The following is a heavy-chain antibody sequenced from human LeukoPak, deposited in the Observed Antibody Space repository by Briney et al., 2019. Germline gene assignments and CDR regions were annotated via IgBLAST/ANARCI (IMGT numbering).Heavy chain of an antibody. CDR3: ARGSYGAYDS. V-gene: IGHV3-48*01. CDR1: GFTFSSFW. D-gene: IGHD4/OR15-4a*01. J-gene: IGHJ4*02. Sequence: TGGSLRLSCAASGFTFSSFWMHWVRQAPGKGLEWISYISGSGSVSYYEDSVKGRFTISRDNAKNSLYLQMNSLRAEDTAVYYCARGSYGAYDSWGQGNLVTVSS. CDR2: ISGSGSVS.